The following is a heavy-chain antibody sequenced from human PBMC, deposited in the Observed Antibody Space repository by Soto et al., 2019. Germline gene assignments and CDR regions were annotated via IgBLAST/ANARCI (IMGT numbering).Heavy chain of an antibody. V-gene: IGHV4-61*08. CDR3: ARDITYYYDSSGHENWFDP. Sequence: PSETLSLTCTVSGGSVSSGGYYWSWIRQPPGKGLEWIGYIYYSGSTNYNPSLKSRVTISVDTSKNQFSLKLSSVTAADTAVYYCARDITYYYDSSGHENWFDPRGQGTLVTVSS. CDR2: IYYSGST. D-gene: IGHD3-22*01. J-gene: IGHJ5*02. CDR1: GGSVSSGGYY.